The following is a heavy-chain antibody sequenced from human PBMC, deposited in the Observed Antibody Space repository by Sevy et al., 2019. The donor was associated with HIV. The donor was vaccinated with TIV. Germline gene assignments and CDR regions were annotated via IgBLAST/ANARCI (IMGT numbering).Heavy chain of an antibody. CDR1: GYMFTDYY. J-gene: IGHJ6*02. CDR2: INPDSGVT. D-gene: IGHD4-17*01. Sequence: ASLKVSCKASGYMFTDYYIHCVRQAPGQGLEWMTWINPDSGVTNYAQRFQGEVTVTRDTSISTAYMELSRLRSNDTAIYYCARLTTKPTSDLYGMDVWGQGTPVTVSS. CDR3: ARLTTKPTSDLYGMDV. V-gene: IGHV1-2*02.